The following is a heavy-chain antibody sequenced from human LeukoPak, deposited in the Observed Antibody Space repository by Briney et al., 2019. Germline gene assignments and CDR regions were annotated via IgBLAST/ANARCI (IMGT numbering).Heavy chain of an antibody. CDR2: VYYSGST. J-gene: IGHJ3*02. V-gene: IGHV4-59*12. CDR3: ASSGYYPLDAFDI. CDR1: GGSISTYY. D-gene: IGHD3-22*01. Sequence: SETLSLTCTVSGGSISTYYWSWIRQPPGKGLEGIGYVYYSGSTNYNPSLKSRVTMSVDTSKNQFSLKLSSVTAADTAVYYCASSGYYPLDAFDIWGQGTMVTVSS.